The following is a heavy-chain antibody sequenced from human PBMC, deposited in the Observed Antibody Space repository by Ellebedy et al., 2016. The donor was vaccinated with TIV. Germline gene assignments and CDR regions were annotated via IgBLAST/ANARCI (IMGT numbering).Heavy chain of an antibody. J-gene: IGHJ3*02. CDR3: VRAPYNNGAFDI. D-gene: IGHD1-14*01. V-gene: IGHV3-74*01. CDR1: GFTFSIYS. Sequence: GESLKISXAASGFTFSIYSMNWVRQAPGKGLVWVSRIISDGSTASYADSVKGRFTISRDNVRNTLYLQMNSLTAEDTAVYYCVRAPYNNGAFDIWGQGTMVTVSS. CDR2: IISDGSTA.